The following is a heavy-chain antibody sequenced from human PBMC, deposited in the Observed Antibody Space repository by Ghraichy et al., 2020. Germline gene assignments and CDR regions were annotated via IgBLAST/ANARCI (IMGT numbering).Heavy chain of an antibody. J-gene: IGHJ6*02. D-gene: IGHD3-3*01. CDR3: ARTAGSGLWSGYFYYYGMDV. CDR1: GFTFSSYW. V-gene: IGHV3-74*01. Sequence: GGSLRLSCAASGFTFSSYWMHWVRQAPGKGLVWVSRINSDGSSTSYADSVKGRFTISRDNAKNTLYLQMNSLRAEDTAVYYCARTAGSGLWSGYFYYYGMDVWGQGTTVTVSS. CDR2: INSDGSST.